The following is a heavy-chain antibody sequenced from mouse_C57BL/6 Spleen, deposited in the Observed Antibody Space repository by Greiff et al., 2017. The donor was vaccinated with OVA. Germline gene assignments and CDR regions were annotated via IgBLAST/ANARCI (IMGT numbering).Heavy chain of an antibody. CDR1: GYTFTSYW. J-gene: IGHJ1*03. D-gene: IGHD2-5*01. CDR3: ASGAYYSNYEYFDV. CDR2: IDPSDSYT. Sequence: QVQLQQPGAELVKPGASVKLSCKASGYTFTSYWMQWVKQRPGQGLEWIGEIDPSDSYTNYNQKFKGKATLTVDTSSSTAYMQLSSLTSEDSAVYYCASGAYYSNYEYFDVWGTGTTVTVSS. V-gene: IGHV1-50*01.